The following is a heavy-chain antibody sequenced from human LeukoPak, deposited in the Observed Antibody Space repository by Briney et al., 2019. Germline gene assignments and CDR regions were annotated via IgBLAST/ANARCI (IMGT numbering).Heavy chain of an antibody. J-gene: IGHJ4*02. CDR2: LASSSGGGT. D-gene: IGHD2-21*01. CDR3: AKDLSSDWRLFDS. V-gene: IGHV3-23*01. Sequence: PGGSLRLSCAASGFTFSSYGMSWVRQAPGKGLEWVSTLASSSGGGTYYADSVKGRFTISRDSSRNTLFLQMNSLRAEDTAVYYCAKDLSSDWRLFDSWGQGTLVTVSS. CDR1: GFTFSSYG.